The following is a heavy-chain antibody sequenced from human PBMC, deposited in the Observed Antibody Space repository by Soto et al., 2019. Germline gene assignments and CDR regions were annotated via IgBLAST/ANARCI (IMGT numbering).Heavy chain of an antibody. D-gene: IGHD2-8*01. J-gene: IGHJ6*02. CDR3: ARGESTAFSNGVSSFLYNHDIYV. CDR2: INANSGGT. V-gene: IGHV1-2*04. CDR1: GYTFTGYY. Sequence: SVKVSCKASGYTFTGYYMHWVRPAPGPGLEWMGWINANSGGTNYAQKFQGWVSMTRDTSISTAYMELSRLRSDDTAVYYCARGESTAFSNGVSSFLYNHDIYVSGQATTVTVSS.